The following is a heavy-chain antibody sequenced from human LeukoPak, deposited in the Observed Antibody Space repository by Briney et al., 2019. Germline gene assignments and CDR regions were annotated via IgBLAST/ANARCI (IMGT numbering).Heavy chain of an antibody. CDR1: GYSFTSYW. Sequence: GESLKISCKGSGYSFTSYWIGWVRQMPGKGLEWMGIIYPGDSDTRYSPSFQGQVTISADKSISTAYLQWSSLKASDTAMYYCARHQAGGSYYNWFHPWGQGTLVTVSS. D-gene: IGHD1-26*01. V-gene: IGHV5-51*01. CDR2: IYPGDSDT. J-gene: IGHJ5*02. CDR3: ARHQAGGSYYNWFHP.